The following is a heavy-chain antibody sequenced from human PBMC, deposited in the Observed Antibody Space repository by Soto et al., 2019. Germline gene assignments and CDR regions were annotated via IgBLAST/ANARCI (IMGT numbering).Heavy chain of an antibody. V-gene: IGHV1-2*04. Sequence: ASVKVSCKASGYTFTGYYMHWVRQAPGQGLEWMGWINPNSGGTNYAQKFQGWVTMTRDTSISTAYMELSRLRSDDTAVYYCAXXXTMVRGVNTYYYYYGMDVWGQGTTVTVSS. CDR2: INPNSGGT. CDR1: GYTFTGYY. J-gene: IGHJ6*02. D-gene: IGHD3-10*01. CDR3: AXXXTMVRGVNTYYYYYGMDV.